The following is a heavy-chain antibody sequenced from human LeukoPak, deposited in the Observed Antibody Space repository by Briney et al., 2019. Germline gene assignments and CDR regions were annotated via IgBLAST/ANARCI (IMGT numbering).Heavy chain of an antibody. CDR2: IYYSGST. Sequence: SETLSLTCTVSGGSISSCYWSWIRQPPGKGLEWIGYIYYSGSTNYNPSLKSRVTISVDTSKNQFSLKLSSVTAADTAVYYCARDRVAYCGGDCYSYYYGMDVWGQGTTVTVSS. CDR1: GGSISSCY. V-gene: IGHV4-59*01. J-gene: IGHJ6*02. CDR3: ARDRVAYCGGDCYSYYYGMDV. D-gene: IGHD2-21*02.